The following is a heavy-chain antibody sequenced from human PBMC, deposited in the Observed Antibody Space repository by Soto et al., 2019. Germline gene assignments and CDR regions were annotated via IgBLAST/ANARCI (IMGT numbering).Heavy chain of an antibody. CDR1: DNSISDYY. Sequence: QVQLLASGPGLVKPSETLSLTCTVSDNSISDYYWSWIRQPPGKGLEWIGYIFHNGNTNYNPSLQRRVTMSVDTSKNQFSLRLSSVTAADTALYYCARDVGGTVTLEAAFDFGGQGTMVTVS. J-gene: IGHJ3*01. V-gene: IGHV4-59*01. D-gene: IGHD4-17*01. CDR2: IFHNGNT. CDR3: ARDVGGTVTLEAAFDF.